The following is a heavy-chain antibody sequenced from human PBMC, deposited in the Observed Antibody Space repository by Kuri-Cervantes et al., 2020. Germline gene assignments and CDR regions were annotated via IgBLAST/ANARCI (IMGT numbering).Heavy chain of an antibody. J-gene: IGHJ4*02. Sequence: GESLKISCAASGFTFSSYWMHWVRQAPGKGLVWVSRITGDGSGTTYADSVKGRFTISRDNAKNSVYLQMNSLRAEDTAVYYCARVGYNDYDLDYWGQGTLVTVSS. D-gene: IGHD5-12*01. CDR2: ITGDGSGT. CDR1: GFTFSSYW. CDR3: ARVGYNDYDLDY. V-gene: IGHV3-74*01.